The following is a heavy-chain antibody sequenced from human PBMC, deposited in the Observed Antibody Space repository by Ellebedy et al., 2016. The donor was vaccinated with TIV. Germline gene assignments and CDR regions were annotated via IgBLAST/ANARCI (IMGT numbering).Heavy chain of an antibody. CDR1: GYTFTSYY. CDR2: INPSGGST. J-gene: IGHJ4*02. D-gene: IGHD6-25*01. V-gene: IGHV1-46*01. Sequence: AASVKVSCKASGYTFTSYYMHWVRQAPGQGLEWMGIINPSGGSTSYAQKFQGRVTMTEDTSTDTAYMELSSLRSEDTAVYYCATVFIAARVYFDYWGQGTLVTVSS. CDR3: ATVFIAARVYFDY.